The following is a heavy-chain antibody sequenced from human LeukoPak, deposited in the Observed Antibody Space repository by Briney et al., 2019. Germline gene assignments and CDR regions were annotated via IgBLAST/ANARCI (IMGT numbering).Heavy chain of an antibody. CDR3: AKGGRGVSDYGRFDY. D-gene: IGHD4-17*01. CDR1: GFTFSSYG. V-gene: IGHV3-30*02. CDR2: IRYDGSNK. Sequence: PGGSLRLSCAASGFTFSSYGMHWVRQAPGKGLEWVAFIRYDGSNKYYADSVKGRFTISRDNSKNTLYLQMNSLRAEDTAVYYCAKGGRGVSDYGRFDYWGQGTLVTVSS. J-gene: IGHJ4*02.